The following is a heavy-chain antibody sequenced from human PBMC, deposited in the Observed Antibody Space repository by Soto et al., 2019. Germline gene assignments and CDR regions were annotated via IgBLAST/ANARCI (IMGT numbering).Heavy chain of an antibody. CDR3: ASPGPLFDY. CDR2: ISSSSSTI. Sequence: GGSLRLSCAASGFTFSSYRMNWVRQAPGKGLEWVSYISSSSSTIYYADSVKGRFTISRDNAKNSLYLQMNSLRAEDTAVYYCASPGPLFDYWGQGTLVTVSS. V-gene: IGHV3-48*01. CDR1: GFTFSSYR. J-gene: IGHJ4*02.